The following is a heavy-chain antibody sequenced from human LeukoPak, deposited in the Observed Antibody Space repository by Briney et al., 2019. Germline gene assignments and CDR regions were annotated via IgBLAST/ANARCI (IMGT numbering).Heavy chain of an antibody. J-gene: IGHJ6*02. D-gene: IGHD6-13*01. Sequence: SETLSLTCAVYGGSFSGYYWSWIRQPPGKGLEWIGEINHSGSTNYNPSLKSRVTITVDTSKNQFSLKLSSVTAADTAVYYCASSIPPGSSWYYYYYGMDVWGQGTTVTVSS. V-gene: IGHV4-34*01. CDR1: GGSFSGYY. CDR2: INHSGST. CDR3: ASSIPPGSSWYYYYYGMDV.